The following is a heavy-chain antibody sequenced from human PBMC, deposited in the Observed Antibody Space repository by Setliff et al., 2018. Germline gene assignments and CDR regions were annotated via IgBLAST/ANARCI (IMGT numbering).Heavy chain of an antibody. J-gene: IGHJ1*01. CDR2: NTRSDK. Sequence: GGSLRLSCADSGFTPTEYAMDWVRQVPGRGLEWVAVNTRSDKLYADSVKGRFTISRDNSKNMLSLQMNSLRADDTAVYYCAKVGKSGTWDQYFQYWGQGTLVTVSS. CDR3: AKVGKSGTWDQYFQY. CDR1: GFTPTEYA. V-gene: IGHV3-23*01. D-gene: IGHD3-10*01.